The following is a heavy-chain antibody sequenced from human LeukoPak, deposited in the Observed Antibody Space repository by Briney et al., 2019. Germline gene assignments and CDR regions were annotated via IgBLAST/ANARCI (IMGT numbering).Heavy chain of an antibody. CDR1: GFTFSSYA. CDR2: ISGSGGST. D-gene: IGHD2-8*01. V-gene: IGHV3-23*01. CDR3: AKYSSPIVLMVYATLGY. Sequence: GGSLRLSCAASGFTFSSYAMSWVRQAPGKGLEWASAISGSGGSTYYADSVKGRFTISRDNSKNTLYLQMNSLRAEDTAVYYCAKYSSPIVLMVYATLGYWGQGTLVTVSS. J-gene: IGHJ4*02.